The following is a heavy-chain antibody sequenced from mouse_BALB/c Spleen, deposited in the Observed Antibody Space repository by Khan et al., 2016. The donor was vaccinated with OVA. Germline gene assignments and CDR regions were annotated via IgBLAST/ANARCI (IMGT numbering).Heavy chain of an antibody. CDR2: ISHSGNT. CDR3: ARVYGGDFDY. CDR1: GYSITSDYA. V-gene: IGHV3-2*02. D-gene: IGHD1-1*01. J-gene: IGHJ2*01. Sequence: EVQLQESGPGLVKPSQSLSLTCTVTGYSITSDYAWNWIRQFPGNKLEWMGFISHSGNTNYNPSLTRRISITRDTSKNQFFLQLNSVTTEDTATYYCARVYGGDFDYWGQGTTLTVSS.